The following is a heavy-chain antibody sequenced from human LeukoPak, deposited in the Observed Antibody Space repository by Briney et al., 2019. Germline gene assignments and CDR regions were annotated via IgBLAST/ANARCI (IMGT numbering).Heavy chain of an antibody. CDR1: GSSIGDDY. CDR2: VHSSGNT. Sequence: SETLSLTCTVSGSSIGDDYWSWIRQPPGKAPECVGYVHSSGNTNYNPSLKSRVTITVDTSKNQFSLRLTSVTAADTAVYFCARQSGNYFIDYFDYWGQGTLVTVSS. CDR3: ARQSGNYFIDYFDY. J-gene: IGHJ4*02. V-gene: IGHV4-59*08. D-gene: IGHD3-22*01.